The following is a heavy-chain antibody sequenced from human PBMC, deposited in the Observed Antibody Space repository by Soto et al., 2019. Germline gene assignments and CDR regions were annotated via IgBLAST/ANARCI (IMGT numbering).Heavy chain of an antibody. J-gene: IGHJ4*02. CDR3: AKMEGMDPWAYSFDY. CDR1: GFTFSDFA. D-gene: IGHD2-2*03. CDR2: IYGGGNGP. V-gene: IGHV3-23*01. Sequence: EVQVLESGGGLVQHGGSHRLSCAGTGFTFSDFAMSWVRQAPGKGLEWVSRIYGGGNGPHYADSVKGRVTISRDNSKNTLYLQMNSLRAEDTAVYYCAKMEGMDPWAYSFDYWGQGTLVTVSS.